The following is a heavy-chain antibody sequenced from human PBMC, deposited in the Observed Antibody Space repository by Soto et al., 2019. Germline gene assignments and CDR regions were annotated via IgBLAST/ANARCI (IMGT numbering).Heavy chain of an antibody. D-gene: IGHD2-15*01. Sequence: QVQLVQSGAEVKKPGSSVKVSCKASGGTFSSYTISWVRQAPGQGLEWMGRIIPILGIANYAQKFQGRVTITADKSTSTAYMELSSLRSEDTAVYYCARLHVAARGVWFDPWGQGTLVTVSS. CDR1: GGTFSSYT. V-gene: IGHV1-69*02. J-gene: IGHJ5*02. CDR2: IIPILGIA. CDR3: ARLHVAARGVWFDP.